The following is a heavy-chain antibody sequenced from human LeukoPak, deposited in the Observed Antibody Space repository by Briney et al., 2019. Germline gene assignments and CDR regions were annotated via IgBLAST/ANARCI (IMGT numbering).Heavy chain of an antibody. CDR1: GGSISSYY. V-gene: IGHV4-4*09. J-gene: IGHJ4*02. CDR2: IYTSGST. Sequence: SETLSLTCTVSGGSISSYYWSWIRQPPGKGLEWIGYIYTSGSTNYNPSLKSQVTISVDTSKNQFSLKLSSVTAADTAVYYCARGGQQLVLGFDYWGQGTLVTVSS. D-gene: IGHD6-13*01. CDR3: ARGGQQLVLGFDY.